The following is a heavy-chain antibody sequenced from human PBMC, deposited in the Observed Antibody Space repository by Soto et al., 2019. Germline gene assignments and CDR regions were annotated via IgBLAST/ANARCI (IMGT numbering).Heavy chain of an antibody. CDR3: ARAPKVSGSSQTRPDF. Sequence: SETLSLTCSIYSGSFSGYYWSWIRQPPGKGLEWIGEISQSGNTNYSPSLKSRVSISIDTSKKQFSLNLASVSATDTAVYYCARAPKVSGSSQTRPDFWGQGNLVTVS. CDR2: ISQSGNT. V-gene: IGHV4-34*01. J-gene: IGHJ4*02. CDR1: SGSFSGYY. D-gene: IGHD6-6*01.